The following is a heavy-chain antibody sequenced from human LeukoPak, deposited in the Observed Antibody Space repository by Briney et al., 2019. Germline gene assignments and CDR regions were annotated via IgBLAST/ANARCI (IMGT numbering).Heavy chain of an antibody. CDR2: ISGSGGST. CDR3: AKGYSGSYGSDYYYGMDV. CDR1: GFTFSSYA. V-gene: IGHV3-23*01. J-gene: IGHJ6*02. D-gene: IGHD3-10*01. Sequence: GGSLRLSCAASGFTFSSYAMSWVRQAPGKGLEWVSAISGSGGSTYYADSVKGRFTISRGNSKNTLYLQMNILRAEDTAVYYCAKGYSGSYGSDYYYGMDVWGQGTTVTVSS.